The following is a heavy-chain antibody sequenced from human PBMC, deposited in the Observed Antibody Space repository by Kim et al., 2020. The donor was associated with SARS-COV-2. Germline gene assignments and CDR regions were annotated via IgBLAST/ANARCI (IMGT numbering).Heavy chain of an antibody. Sequence: SETLSLTCAVYGGSFSGYYWSWIRQPPGKGLEWIGEINHSGSTNYNPSLKSRVTISVDTSKNQFSLKLSSVTAADTAVYYCARAGVVRGSGNLLYYYYGMDVWGQGTTVTVSS. CDR1: GGSFSGYY. D-gene: IGHD3-10*01. CDR3: ARAGVVRGSGNLLYYYYGMDV. V-gene: IGHV4-34*01. CDR2: INHSGST. J-gene: IGHJ6*02.